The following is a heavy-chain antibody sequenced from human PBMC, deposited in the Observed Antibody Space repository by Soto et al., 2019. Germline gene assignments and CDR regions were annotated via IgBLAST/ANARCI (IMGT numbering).Heavy chain of an antibody. CDR3: ATAAYSTSWYDF. Sequence: QVQLVQSGAEVKKPGASVKLSCKSSEYTFTDYYIHWVRQAPGQGLEWMGLINPSGGSTSYAQKFQCRVTMTRDTSTSTVYMELSRLRSEDTAVYYCATAAYSTSWYDFWRQGTLVTVSS. CDR1: EYTFTDYY. D-gene: IGHD6-13*01. CDR2: INPSGGST. V-gene: IGHV1-46*01. J-gene: IGHJ5*01.